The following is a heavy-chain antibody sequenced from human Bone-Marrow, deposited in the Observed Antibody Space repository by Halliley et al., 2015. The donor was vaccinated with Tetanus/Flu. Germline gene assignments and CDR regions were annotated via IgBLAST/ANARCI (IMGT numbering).Heavy chain of an antibody. D-gene: IGHD6-19*01. Sequence: LIWYDGSNKNYVDSVKGRFTISRDNSKNNLYLQMNSLRAEDTAVYYCARVGIAKAGISVYYFDLWGQGTLVTVSS. J-gene: IGHJ4*02. V-gene: IGHV3-33*01. CDR3: ARVGIAKAGISVYYFDL. CDR2: IWYDGSNK.